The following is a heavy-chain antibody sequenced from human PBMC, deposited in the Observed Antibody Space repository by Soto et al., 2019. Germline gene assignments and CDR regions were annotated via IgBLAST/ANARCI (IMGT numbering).Heavy chain of an antibody. CDR3: ARGHEYCSGGSCFIDY. V-gene: IGHV3-33*01. CDR2: IWYDGSNK. CDR1: GLTFSSYG. J-gene: IGHJ4*02. D-gene: IGHD2-15*01. Sequence: GESLKISCAASGLTFSSYGMNWVRQAPGKGLEWVAVIWYDGSNKYYADSVKGRFTISRDNSKNTLYLQMNSLRAEDTAVYYCARGHEYCSGGSCFIDYWGQGTLVTVSS.